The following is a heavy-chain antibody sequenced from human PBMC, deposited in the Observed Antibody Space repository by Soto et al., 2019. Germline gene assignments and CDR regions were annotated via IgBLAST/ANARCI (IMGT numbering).Heavy chain of an antibody. Sequence: QVPLVESGGGVVQPGRSLRLSCAASGFTFSSYAMHWVRQAPGKGLEWVAVISYDGSNKYYADSVKGRFTISRDNSKNTLYLQMNSLRAEDTAVYYCARVGVAGYYYYYGMDVWGQGTTVTVSS. V-gene: IGHV3-30-3*01. D-gene: IGHD6-19*01. CDR2: ISYDGSNK. CDR3: ARVGVAGYYYYYGMDV. CDR1: GFTFSSYA. J-gene: IGHJ6*02.